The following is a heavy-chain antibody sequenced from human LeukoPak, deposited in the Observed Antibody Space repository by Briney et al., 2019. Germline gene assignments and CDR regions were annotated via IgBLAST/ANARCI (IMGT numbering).Heavy chain of an antibody. J-gene: IGHJ4*02. D-gene: IGHD2-15*01. Sequence: SETLSLTCAVSGGSVSSSNWWSWVRQPPGKGLEWIGQIHHSGGTYYNLSLKSRVTISLDKSKNQFSLELSSVTAADTAVYYCVRHGGFDFDYWGQGTLVTISS. CDR1: GGSVSSSNW. CDR2: IHHSGGT. CDR3: VRHGGFDFDY. V-gene: IGHV4-4*02.